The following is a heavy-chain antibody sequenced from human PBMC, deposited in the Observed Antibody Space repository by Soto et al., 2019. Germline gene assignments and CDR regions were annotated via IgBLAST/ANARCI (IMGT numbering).Heavy chain of an antibody. CDR3: ARDDEQGSNCDLAY. J-gene: IGHJ4*02. V-gene: IGHV3-30*05. D-gene: IGHD7-27*01. Sequence: QVQLVQSGGGVVQPGRSLRLSCAASGFNFNTYFMHWVRQAPGKGLEWVAMIFPNGRDKEYADSVKGQFTISRDNSNYRMYPQMDSLSPEGTDVYYCARDDEQGSNCDLAYWGQGALVTVSS. CDR2: IFPNGRDK. CDR1: GFNFNTYF.